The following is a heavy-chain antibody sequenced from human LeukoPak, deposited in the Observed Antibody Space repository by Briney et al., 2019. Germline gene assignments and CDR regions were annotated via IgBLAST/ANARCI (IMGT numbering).Heavy chain of an antibody. CDR3: ARGLGQRLYFYYLDA. V-gene: IGHV4-34*01. CDR2: IDHSGST. Sequence: SETLSLTCAVYGGSFRDYSWSWICQPPGKGLKWIGEIDHSGSTNYNPSLKSRVTISVDTSKNQFSLKLTSVTAADTAVYYCARGLGQRLYFYYLDAWGKGTTVTVSS. D-gene: IGHD2-2*02. CDR1: GGSFRDYS. J-gene: IGHJ6*03.